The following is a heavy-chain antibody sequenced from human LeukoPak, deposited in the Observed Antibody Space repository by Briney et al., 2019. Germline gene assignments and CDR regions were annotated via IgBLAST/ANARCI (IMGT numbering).Heavy chain of an antibody. V-gene: IGHV4-38-2*02. CDR2: IYYSGST. CDR1: GYSISSGYY. CDR3: ARDAPHPRYYYDSSGYSQFPDFDY. J-gene: IGHJ4*02. D-gene: IGHD3-22*01. Sequence: SETLSLTCTVSGYSISSGYYWGWIRQPPGKGLEWIGSIYYSGSTYYNPSLKSRVTISVDTSKNQFSLKLSSVTAADTAVYYCARDAPHPRYYYDSSGYSQFPDFDYWGQGTLVTVSS.